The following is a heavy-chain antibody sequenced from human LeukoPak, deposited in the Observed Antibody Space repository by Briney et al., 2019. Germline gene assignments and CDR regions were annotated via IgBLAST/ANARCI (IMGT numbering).Heavy chain of an antibody. V-gene: IGHV4-59*08. Sequence: SETLSLTCTVSGGSISSYYWSWIRQPPGKGLEWIGYIYYSGSTNYNPSLKSRVTISVDTSKSQFSLKLSSVTAADTAVYYCARQFGTTQDYWGQGTLVTVSS. J-gene: IGHJ4*02. CDR3: ARQFGTTQDY. D-gene: IGHD2/OR15-2a*01. CDR2: IYYSGST. CDR1: GGSISSYY.